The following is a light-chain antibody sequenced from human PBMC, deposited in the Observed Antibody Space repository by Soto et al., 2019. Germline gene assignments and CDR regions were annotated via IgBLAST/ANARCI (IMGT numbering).Light chain of an antibody. CDR1: QGIRKD. Sequence: DIQMTQSPSSLSASVGDRVTITCRASQGIRKDLGWYQQKPGKAPQRLIYDASNLQSGVPPRFSGSGSGTEFTLTISSLQPEDFATYYCLQYNSHPRTFGRGTKVE. CDR2: DAS. CDR3: LQYNSHPRT. J-gene: IGKJ4*02. V-gene: IGKV1-17*01.